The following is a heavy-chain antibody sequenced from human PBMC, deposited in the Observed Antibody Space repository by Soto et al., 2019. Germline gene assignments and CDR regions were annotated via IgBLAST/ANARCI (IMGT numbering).Heavy chain of an antibody. V-gene: IGHV1-69*02. CDR3: ARGNGYSSSKNNWFDP. CDR2: IIPILGIA. CDR1: GGTFSSYT. Sequence: ASVKVSCKASGGTFSSYTISWVRQAPGQGLEWMGRIIPILGIANYAQKFQGRVTITADKSTSTAYMELSSLRSEDTAVYYCARGNGYSSSKNNWFDPWGQGTLVTVSS. D-gene: IGHD6-13*01. J-gene: IGHJ5*02.